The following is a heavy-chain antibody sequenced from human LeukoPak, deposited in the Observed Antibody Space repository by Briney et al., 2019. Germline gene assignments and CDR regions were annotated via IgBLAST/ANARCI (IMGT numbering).Heavy chain of an antibody. CDR2: IIPIFGTA. J-gene: IGHJ3*02. CDR1: GGTFSSYA. D-gene: IGHD6-13*01. CDR3: ASHSSSWYNAFDI. V-gene: IGHV1-69*05. Sequence: ASVKVSCKASGGTFSSYAISWVRQAPGQGLEWMGRIIPIFGTANYAQKFQGRVTITTDESTSTAYMELSSLRSEDTAVYYCASHSSSWYNAFDICGQGTMVTVSS.